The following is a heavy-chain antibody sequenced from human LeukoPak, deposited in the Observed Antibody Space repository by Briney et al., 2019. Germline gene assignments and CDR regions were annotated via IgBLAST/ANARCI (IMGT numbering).Heavy chain of an antibody. V-gene: IGHV1-18*01. CDR1: GYTFTSYG. CDR3: ARDWNKAQLRWLFDY. J-gene: IGHJ4*02. CDR2: ISAYNGNT. D-gene: IGHD4-23*01. Sequence: GASVKVSCKASGYTFTSYGISWVRQAPGQGLEWMGWISAYNGNTNYAQKLQGRVTMTTDTSTSTACMELRSLRSDDTAVYYCARDWNKAQLRWLFDYWGQGTLVTVSS.